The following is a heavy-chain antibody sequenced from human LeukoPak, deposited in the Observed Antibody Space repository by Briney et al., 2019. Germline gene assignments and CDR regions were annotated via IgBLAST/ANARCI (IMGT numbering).Heavy chain of an antibody. D-gene: IGHD3-3*01. CDR2: ISGSGGST. Sequence: PGGSLRLSCAASGFTFSSYAMSWVRQAPGKGLEWVSAISGSGGSTYYADSVKGRFTISRDNSKNTLYLQMNSLRAEDTAVYYCAKGGYAITIFGVVISQGYYFDYWGQGTLVTVSS. J-gene: IGHJ4*02. CDR1: GFTFSSYA. V-gene: IGHV3-23*01. CDR3: AKGGYAITIFGVVISQGYYFDY.